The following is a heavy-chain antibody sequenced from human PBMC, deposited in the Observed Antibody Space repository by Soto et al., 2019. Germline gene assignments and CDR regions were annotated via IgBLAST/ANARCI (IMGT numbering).Heavy chain of an antibody. J-gene: IGHJ4*02. CDR1: GGSFSGYH. CDR2: ITHRGSP. D-gene: IGHD4-17*01. Sequence: SETLSLTCAVYGGSFSGYHWTWIRQPPGRGLDWIGEITHRGSPNYNPSLRSRVTISVDTSKNQFSLDLRSVTAAATAVYYCARIQGSDYSDPHDFWGQGTLVTVSS. V-gene: IGHV4-34*01. CDR3: ARIQGSDYSDPHDF.